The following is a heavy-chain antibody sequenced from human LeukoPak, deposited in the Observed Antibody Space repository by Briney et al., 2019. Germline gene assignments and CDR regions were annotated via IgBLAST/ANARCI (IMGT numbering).Heavy chain of an antibody. D-gene: IGHD2-2*02. Sequence: KPSETLSLTCIVSGGSIRSSTSYWGWIRQPPGKGLQWIGSIYDSGNTYYNPSLKSRVTISVDTSNNQFSLKVNSVTSADTAVYYCARDRGDIVVVPAAIHVPLNYYYYYMDVWGKGTTVTVSS. V-gene: IGHV4-39*07. J-gene: IGHJ6*03. CDR2: IYDSGNT. CDR1: GGSIRSSTSY. CDR3: ARDRGDIVVVPAAIHVPLNYYYYYMDV.